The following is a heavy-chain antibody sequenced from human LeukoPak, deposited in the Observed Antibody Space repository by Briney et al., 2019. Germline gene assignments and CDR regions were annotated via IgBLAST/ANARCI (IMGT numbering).Heavy chain of an antibody. CDR1: GFTFSSYA. CDR3: ARLFMESENYFDY. D-gene: IGHD3-3*01. Sequence: PGGSLRLSCAASGFTFSSYAMHWVRQALGKGLEGVAVISYDGSNKYYADSVKGRFTISRDNSKNTLYLQMNSLRAEDTAVYYCARLFMESENYFDYWGQGTLVTVSS. V-gene: IGHV3-30-3*01. J-gene: IGHJ4*02. CDR2: ISYDGSNK.